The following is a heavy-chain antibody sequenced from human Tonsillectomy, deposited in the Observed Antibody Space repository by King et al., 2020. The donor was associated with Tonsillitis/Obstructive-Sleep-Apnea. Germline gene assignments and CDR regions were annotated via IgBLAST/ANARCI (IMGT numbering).Heavy chain of an antibody. CDR1: GFTFDDYA. D-gene: IGHD6-19*01. J-gene: IGHJ4*02. CDR3: AKDIYRIAVAGTGTFDY. CDR2: ISWNSGSI. Sequence: VQLVESGGGLVQPGRSLRLSCAASGFTFDDYAMHWVRQAPGKGLEWVSGISWNSGSIGYADSVNGRFTISRDNAKNSLYLQMNSLRAEDTALYYCAKDIYRIAVAGTGTFDYWGQGTLVTVSS. V-gene: IGHV3-9*01.